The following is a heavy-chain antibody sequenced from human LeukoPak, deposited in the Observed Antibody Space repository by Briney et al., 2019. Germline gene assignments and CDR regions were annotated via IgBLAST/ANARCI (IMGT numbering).Heavy chain of an antibody. J-gene: IGHJ6*03. Sequence: SETLSLTCTVSGGAISSHYWTWIRQSPVKGLEWIGDISNSGSTSYNPSLKSRVTISIDTSKNQFSLKLSSVTAADTAVYYCGRDALVGYFSYYYMDVWGKGTTVTVSS. CDR1: GGAISSHY. D-gene: IGHD2-15*01. V-gene: IGHV4-59*11. CDR2: ISNSGST. CDR3: GRDALVGYFSYYYMDV.